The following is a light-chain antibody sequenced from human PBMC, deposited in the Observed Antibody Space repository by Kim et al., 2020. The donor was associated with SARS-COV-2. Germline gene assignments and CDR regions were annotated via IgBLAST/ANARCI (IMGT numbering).Light chain of an antibody. J-gene: IGLJ1*01. CDR1: SSDVGSYNL. V-gene: IGLV2-23*02. CDR3: CSYAGSSTLRV. CDR2: EVS. Sequence: SALTQPASVSGSPGQSITISCTGTSSDVGSYNLVSWYQQHPGKAPKLMIYEVSKRPSGVSNRFSGSKSGNTASLTISGLQAEDEADYYCCSYAGSSTLRVFGTGTKVTVL.